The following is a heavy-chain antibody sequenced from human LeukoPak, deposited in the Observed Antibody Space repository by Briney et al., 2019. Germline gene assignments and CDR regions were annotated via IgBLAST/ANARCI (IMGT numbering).Heavy chain of an antibody. CDR1: GFTFSSYG. CDR2: IRYDGSNK. D-gene: IGHD3-10*01. Sequence: GGSLRLSCAAAGFTFSSYGMHWVRQAAGKGLEWVAFIRYDGSNKYYADSGKGRFTISRDNSKNTLYSQMNSLSAEDTAVYYCAREGFKNYYGSGRAYYMDVWGKGTTVTISS. V-gene: IGHV3-30*02. J-gene: IGHJ6*03. CDR3: AREGFKNYYGSGRAYYMDV.